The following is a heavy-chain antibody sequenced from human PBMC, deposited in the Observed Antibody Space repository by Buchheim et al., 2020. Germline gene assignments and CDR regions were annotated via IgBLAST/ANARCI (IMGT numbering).Heavy chain of an antibody. CDR1: GFTFSSYW. J-gene: IGHJ6*02. Sequence: EVQLVESGGGLVQPGGSLRLSCAASGFTFSSYWMHWVRQAPGKGLVWVSRINSDGSSTSYADSVKGRFTISRDNAKNTLYLQMNSLRAEDTAVYYCARDRFLEWLPILHYYYYGMDVWGQGTT. CDR3: ARDRFLEWLPILHYYYYGMDV. D-gene: IGHD3-3*01. CDR2: INSDGSST. V-gene: IGHV3-74*01.